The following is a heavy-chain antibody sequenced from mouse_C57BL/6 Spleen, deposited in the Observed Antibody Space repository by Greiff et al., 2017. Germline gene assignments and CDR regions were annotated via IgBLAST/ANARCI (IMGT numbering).Heavy chain of an antibody. CDR2: IFPGSGST. J-gene: IGHJ1*03. CDR3: ARSPHYGSSYLDV. V-gene: IGHV1-75*01. Sequence: QVHVKQSGPELVKPGASVKISCKASGYTFTDYYINWVKQRPGQGLEWIGWIFPGSGSTYYNEKFKGKATLTVDKSSSTAYMLLSSLTSEDSAVYFCARSPHYGSSYLDVWGTGTTVTVSS. CDR1: GYTFTDYY. D-gene: IGHD1-1*01.